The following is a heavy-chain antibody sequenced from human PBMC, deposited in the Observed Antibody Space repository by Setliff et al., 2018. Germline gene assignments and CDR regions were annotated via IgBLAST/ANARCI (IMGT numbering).Heavy chain of an antibody. Sequence: SETLSLTCNVSGVSISSYYWSWIRQPPGKGLECIGYIQKSGSANYNPSLMSRVTISVDMSKNQFSLRLSSVTAADTAVYYCAFRTYASDIWGQGTKVTVSS. CDR2: IQKSGSA. CDR3: AFRTYASDI. J-gene: IGHJ3*02. V-gene: IGHV4-59*01. CDR1: GVSISSYY.